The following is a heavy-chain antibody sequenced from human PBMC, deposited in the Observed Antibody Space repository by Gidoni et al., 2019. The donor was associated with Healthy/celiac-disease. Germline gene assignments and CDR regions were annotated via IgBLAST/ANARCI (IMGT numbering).Heavy chain of an antibody. CDR3: ARQYDFWSGYRIDY. CDR1: GFTFSSYS. Sequence: EVQLVESGGGLVKPGGSLRLSCAASGFTFSSYSMNWVRQAPGKGLEWVSSLSSSSSYIYYADSVKGRFTISRDNAKNSLYLQMNSLRAEDTAVYYCARQYDFWSGYRIDYWGQGTLVTVSS. D-gene: IGHD3-3*01. CDR2: LSSSSSYI. V-gene: IGHV3-21*01. J-gene: IGHJ4*02.